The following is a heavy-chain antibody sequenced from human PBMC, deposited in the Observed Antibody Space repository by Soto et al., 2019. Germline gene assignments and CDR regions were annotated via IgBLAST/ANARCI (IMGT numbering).Heavy chain of an antibody. CDR1: GGSMANYY. CDR3: ARRAWEDAFDI. V-gene: IGHV4-59*08. D-gene: IGHD1-26*01. CDR2: IHDSGST. Sequence: SETLSLTCTVSGGSMANYYWSWIRQPPGNGLGWIGYIHDSGSTNYNPSLKSRVTMSVDTSKNQFSLRLNSVSAADTAVYYCARRAWEDAFDIWGQGTMVTVSS. J-gene: IGHJ3*02.